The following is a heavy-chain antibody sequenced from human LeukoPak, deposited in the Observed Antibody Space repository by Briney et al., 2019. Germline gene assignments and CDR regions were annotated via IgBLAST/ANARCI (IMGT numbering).Heavy chain of an antibody. CDR2: IRSKANSYAT. V-gene: IGHV3-73*01. CDR1: GFTFSGSA. J-gene: IGHJ3*02. CDR3: TRRLVIVNAFDI. D-gene: IGHD2-21*01. Sequence: VGSLRLSCAASGFTFSGSAMHWVRQASGKGLEWVGRIRSKANSYATAYAASVKGRFTISRDDSKNTAYLQMNSLKTEDTAVYYCTRRLVIVNAFDIWGQGTMVTVSS.